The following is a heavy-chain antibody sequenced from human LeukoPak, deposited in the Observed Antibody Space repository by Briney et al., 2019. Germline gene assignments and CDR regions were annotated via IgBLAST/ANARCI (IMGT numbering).Heavy chain of an antibody. CDR3: ARGVSGSYDY. J-gene: IGHJ4*02. D-gene: IGHD1-26*01. CDR1: GFTFSSYW. Sequence: GGSLRLSCAASGFTFSSYWVNWVRQAPGKGLEWVANIKQDGSEKYYVDSVKGRFTISRDNAKNSLYVQMNSLRAEDTAVYYCARGVSGSYDYWGQGTLVTVSS. V-gene: IGHV3-7*05. CDR2: IKQDGSEK.